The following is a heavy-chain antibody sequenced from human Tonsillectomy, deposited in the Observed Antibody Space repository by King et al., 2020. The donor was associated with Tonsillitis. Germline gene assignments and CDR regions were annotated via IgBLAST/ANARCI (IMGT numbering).Heavy chain of an antibody. V-gene: IGHV7-4-1*02. CDR1: GYTFTSYA. D-gene: IGHD3-10*01. CDR2: INTNTGNP. CDR3: ARDTQLLWFGQWQGWFDP. J-gene: IGHJ5*02. Sequence: QLVQSGSELKKPGASVKVSCKASGYTFTSYAMNWVRQAPGQGLEWMGWINTNTGNPTYAQGFTGRFFFSLDTSVSTAYLQISSLKAEDTDVYYCARDTQLLWFGQWQGWFDPWGQGTLVTVSS.